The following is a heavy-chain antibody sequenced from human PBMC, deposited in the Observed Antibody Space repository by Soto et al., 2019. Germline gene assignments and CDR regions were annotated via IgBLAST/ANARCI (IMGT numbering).Heavy chain of an antibody. CDR2: IWYDGSKM. J-gene: IGHJ4*02. CDR3: VRDYNFYFDY. V-gene: IGHV3-33*01. CDR1: GFTFNIYG. Sequence: PGGSLRLSFAAAGFTFNIYGMHLVRQAPGKVLEWVAVIWYDGSKMCCGDSVRGRFTISRDSSKNTVDLQMNSLRADDTDVYYCVRDYNFYFDYWGQGILVPVSS. D-gene: IGHD1-1*01.